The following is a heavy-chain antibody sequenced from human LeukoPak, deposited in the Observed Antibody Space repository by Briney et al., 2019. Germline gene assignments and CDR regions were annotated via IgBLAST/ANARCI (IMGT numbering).Heavy chain of an antibody. CDR3: ARKNYPGIAAAVDY. J-gene: IGHJ4*02. CDR2: ISSSSSYT. Sequence: GGSLRLSCAASGFTFSDYYMSWIRQAPGGGLEWGSYISSSSSYTSYADSVKGRYPISRDNAKNALYLQMNSLRAEDTAVYYCARKNYPGIAAAVDYWGQGTLVTVSS. D-gene: IGHD6-13*01. V-gene: IGHV3-11*06. CDR1: GFTFSDYY.